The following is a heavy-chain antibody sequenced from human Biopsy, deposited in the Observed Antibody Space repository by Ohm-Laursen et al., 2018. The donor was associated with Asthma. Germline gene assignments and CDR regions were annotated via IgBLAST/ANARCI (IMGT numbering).Heavy chain of an antibody. CDR3: ARAVDYSHYYGIDV. V-gene: IGHV1-18*01. J-gene: IGHJ6*02. CDR1: GYTFNSAG. D-gene: IGHD3-10*01. Sequence: EASVKVSCKTSGYTFNSAGITWVRQAPGQGLEWMGWISVYNGNTTVAQKLQDRVTMITDTSTSTAYMELRSLRSDDTAVYFCARAVDYSHYYGIDVWGQGTTVTVS. CDR2: ISVYNGNT.